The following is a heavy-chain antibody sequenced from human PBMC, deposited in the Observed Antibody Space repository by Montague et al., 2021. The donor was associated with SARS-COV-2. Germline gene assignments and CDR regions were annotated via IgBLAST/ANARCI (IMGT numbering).Heavy chain of an antibody. V-gene: IGHV3-20*04. J-gene: IGHJ4*02. CDR3: SRGGGMIRGVVDF. CDR1: GFTFDDYG. D-gene: IGHD3-10*01. Sequence: SLRLSCAVSGFTFDDYGMSWVRQAPGKGLEWVSGISRSGDRTAYGDSVKGRFTISRDNAKNSLYLQMSSLRVEDTAFYYCSRGGGMIRGVVDFWGQGILVSVSS. CDR2: ISRSGDRT.